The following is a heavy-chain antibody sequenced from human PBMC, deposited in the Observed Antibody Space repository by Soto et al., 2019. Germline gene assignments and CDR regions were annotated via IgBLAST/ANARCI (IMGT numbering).Heavy chain of an antibody. CDR1: GYTFTSYG. V-gene: IGHV1-18*01. Sequence: ASGKVSFEASGYTFTSYGISWVRQAPGQGLEWMGWISAYNGNTNYAQKLQGRVTMTTDTSTSTAYMELRSLRSDDTAVYYCATVVMSSWFDPWGQGTLVTVSS. CDR2: ISAYNGNT. CDR3: ATVVMSSWFDP. J-gene: IGHJ5*02.